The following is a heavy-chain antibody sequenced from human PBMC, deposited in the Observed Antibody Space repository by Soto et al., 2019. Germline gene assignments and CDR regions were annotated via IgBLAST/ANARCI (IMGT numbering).Heavy chain of an antibody. Sequence: QLQLQESGSGLVRPSQTLSLTCAVSGGSISSGGYSWNWIRQPPGKGLEWIGYIYHSGSTLYNPSPKSRVTISVDKSKTHFSLKLTSVTAADTAVYYCARDQLEGNWFDPWGQGTLVTVSS. J-gene: IGHJ5*02. V-gene: IGHV4-30-2*01. D-gene: IGHD1-1*01. CDR3: ARDQLEGNWFDP. CDR2: IYHSGST. CDR1: GGSISSGGYS.